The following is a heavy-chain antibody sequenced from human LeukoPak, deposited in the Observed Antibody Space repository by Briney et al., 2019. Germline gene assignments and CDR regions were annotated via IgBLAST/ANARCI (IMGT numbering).Heavy chain of an antibody. D-gene: IGHD3-10*01. CDR2: IWDDGNNK. CDR3: ARDSYQDYYGRFDP. CDR1: GFVFNNYG. Sequence: GKSLRLSCAASGFVFNNYGMHWVRQAPGKRLEWVAVIWDDGNNKRYANSVNGRFTISRDNSENTLYLQMNGLTAEDTAMYYCARDSYQDYYGRFDPWGQGTLVIVSS. V-gene: IGHV3-33*01. J-gene: IGHJ5*02.